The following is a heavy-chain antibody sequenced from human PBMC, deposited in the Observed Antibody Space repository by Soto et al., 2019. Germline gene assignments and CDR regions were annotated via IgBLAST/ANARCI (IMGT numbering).Heavy chain of an antibody. Sequence: SETLSLTCAISGDSVSSNSAAWNWIRQSPSRGLEWLGRTYYRSKWYNDYAVSVKSRITINPDTSKNQFSLQLNSVTPEDTAVYYCARVGSSRWPDYYYYGMGVWGQGTTVTVSS. J-gene: IGHJ6*02. CDR3: ARVGSSRWPDYYYYGMGV. CDR2: TYYRSKWYN. CDR1: GDSVSSNSAA. V-gene: IGHV6-1*01. D-gene: IGHD6-13*01.